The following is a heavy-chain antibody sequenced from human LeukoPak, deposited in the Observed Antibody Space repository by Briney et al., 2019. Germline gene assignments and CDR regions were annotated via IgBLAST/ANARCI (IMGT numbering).Heavy chain of an antibody. D-gene: IGHD4/OR15-4a*01. CDR2: ISGSGGST. V-gene: IGHV3-23*01. CDR3: AKEIGGAYFDY. J-gene: IGHJ4*02. Sequence: PGGSLRLSCITSGFTFSSYSMNWVRQGPGKGLEWVSGISGSGGSTYYADSVKGRFTISRDNSKNTLYLQMKSLRAEDTAVYYCAKEIGGAYFDYWGQGTLVTVSS. CDR1: GFTFSSYS.